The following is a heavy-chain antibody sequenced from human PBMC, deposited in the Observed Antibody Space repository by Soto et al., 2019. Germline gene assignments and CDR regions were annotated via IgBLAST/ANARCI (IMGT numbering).Heavy chain of an antibody. J-gene: IGHJ4*02. CDR2: IYYSGST. CDR1: GGSISSGDYY. Sequence: QVQLQESGPGLVKPSQTLSLTCTVSGGSISSGDYYWSWIRQPPGKGLEWIGYIYYSGSTYYNPSLKSRVTISVDTSKNQFSLKLCSVTAGETAVYYCARDQQLAPGNFDYWGQGTLVTVSS. V-gene: IGHV4-30-4*01. D-gene: IGHD6-13*01. CDR3: ARDQQLAPGNFDY.